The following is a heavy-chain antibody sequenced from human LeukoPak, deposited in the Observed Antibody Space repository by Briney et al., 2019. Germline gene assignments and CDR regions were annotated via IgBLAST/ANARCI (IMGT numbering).Heavy chain of an antibody. J-gene: IGHJ4*02. V-gene: IGHV4-59*01. CDR2: IYYSGST. CDR3: ARVGRGYSYGSGGYFDY. CDR1: GGSISSYY. D-gene: IGHD5-18*01. Sequence: SETLSLTCTVSGGSISSYYWSWIRQPPGKGLEWIGYIYYSGSTNYNPSLKSRVTISVDTSKNQFSLKLSSVTAADTAVYYCARVGRGYSYGSGGYFDYWGQGTLVTVSS.